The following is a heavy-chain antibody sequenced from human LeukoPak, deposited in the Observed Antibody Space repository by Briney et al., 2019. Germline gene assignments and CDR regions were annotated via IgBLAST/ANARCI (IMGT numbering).Heavy chain of an antibody. CDR3: AGDSGIAAAGSGFDY. V-gene: IGHV4-61*02. CDR2: IYTSGST. D-gene: IGHD6-13*01. Sequence: SQTLSLTCTVSGGSINSGSYYWNWIRQPAGKGLEWIGRIYTSGSTNYNPSLKSRVTISVDTSKNQFSLKLSSVTAADTAVYYCAGDSGIAAAGSGFDYWGQGTLVTVSS. J-gene: IGHJ4*02. CDR1: GGSINSGSYY.